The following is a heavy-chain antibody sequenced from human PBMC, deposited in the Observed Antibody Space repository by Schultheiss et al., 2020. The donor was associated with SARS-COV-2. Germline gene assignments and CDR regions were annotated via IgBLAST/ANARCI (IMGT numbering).Heavy chain of an antibody. CDR3: AREARHAADAFDI. J-gene: IGHJ3*02. CDR2: IYYSGST. Sequence: SETLSLTCAVYGGSFSGYYWSWIRQPPGKGLEWIGYIYYSGSTNYNPSLKSRVTISVDTSKNQFSLQLNSVTPEDTAVYYCAREARHAADAFDIWGQGTMVTVSS. CDR1: GGSFSGYY. V-gene: IGHV4-59*12. D-gene: IGHD6-6*01.